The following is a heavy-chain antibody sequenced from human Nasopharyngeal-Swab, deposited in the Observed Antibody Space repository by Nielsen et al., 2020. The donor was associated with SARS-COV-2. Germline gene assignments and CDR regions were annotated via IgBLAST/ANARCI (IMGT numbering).Heavy chain of an antibody. V-gene: IGHV1-69*13. CDR1: GGTFSSYA. D-gene: IGHD3-22*01. J-gene: IGHJ4*02. Sequence: SVKVSCKASGGTFSSYAISWGRQAPGQGLEWMGGIIPIFGTANYAQKFQGRVTITADESTSTAYMELSSLRSEDTAVYYCAREGWETSGDSSGLFDYWGQGTLVTVSS. CDR3: AREGWETSGDSSGLFDY. CDR2: IIPIFGTA.